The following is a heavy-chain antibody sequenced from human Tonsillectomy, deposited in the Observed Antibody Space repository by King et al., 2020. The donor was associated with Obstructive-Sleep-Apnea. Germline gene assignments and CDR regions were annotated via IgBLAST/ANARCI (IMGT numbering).Heavy chain of an antibody. V-gene: IGHV3-49*03. Sequence: VQLVESGGGLVQPGRSLRLSCTASGFTFPDYTLSWFRQAPGKGLEGVGFIRTKVYGGTAEYAASVKGRFTISRHDSKSIAYLQMNSLKTEDTALYYCTRDGSGWPRDAFDIWGQGTMVTVSS. CDR1: GFTFPDYT. D-gene: IGHD6-19*01. J-gene: IGHJ3*02. CDR2: IRTKVYGGTA. CDR3: TRDGSGWPRDAFDI.